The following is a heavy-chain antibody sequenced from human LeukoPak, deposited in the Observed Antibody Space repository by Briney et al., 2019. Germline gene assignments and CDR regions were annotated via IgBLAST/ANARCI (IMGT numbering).Heavy chain of an antibody. CDR2: LPPDELGI. CDR3: VGTIASRGSEY. CDR1: GFTFTNYW. D-gene: IGHD6-6*01. V-gene: IGHV3-74*01. Sequence: GGSLRLSCAASGFTFTNYWMHWVRQAPGMGLVWVSRLPPDELGIIYADSVKGRFTVSRGNAKNTVYLQVNNLRVDDTAMYYCVGTIASRGSEYWGQGALVTVSS. J-gene: IGHJ4*02.